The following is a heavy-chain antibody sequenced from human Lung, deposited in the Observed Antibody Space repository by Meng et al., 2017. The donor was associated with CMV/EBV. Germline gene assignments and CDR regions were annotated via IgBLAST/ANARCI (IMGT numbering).Heavy chain of an antibody. V-gene: IGHV4-39*07. D-gene: IGHD3-10*01. Sequence: SETLSLXCTVSGGSISSGSYYWGWIRQPPGRGLEWIGTIYYSGSTYYNPSLKSRVIISLDTSKNQFSLKLSSVTAADTAVYYCAREGTMVRGGYYYYYGMDVWGQGTXVNVYS. CDR3: AREGTMVRGGYYYYYGMDV. CDR1: GGSISSGSYY. J-gene: IGHJ6*02. CDR2: IYYSGST.